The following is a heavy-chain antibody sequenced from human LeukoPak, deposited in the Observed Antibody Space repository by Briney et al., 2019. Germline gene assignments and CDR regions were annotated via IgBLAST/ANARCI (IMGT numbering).Heavy chain of an antibody. CDR1: GFTFSSYA. D-gene: IGHD3-10*01. Sequence: GGSLRLSCAASGFTFSSYAMSWVRQAPGKGQEWVATIKQAGSERYYLDSVKGRFTISRDNAKNSLYLQMNSLRAEDTAMYYCARDNYYSLDNWGPGTLVTVSS. J-gene: IGHJ4*02. CDR2: IKQAGSER. CDR3: ARDNYYSLDN. V-gene: IGHV3-7*01.